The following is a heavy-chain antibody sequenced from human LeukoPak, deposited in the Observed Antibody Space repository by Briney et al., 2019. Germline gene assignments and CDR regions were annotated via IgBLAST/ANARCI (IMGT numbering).Heavy chain of an antibody. V-gene: IGHV3-33*01. D-gene: IGHD3-9*01. CDR3: ARDRLHYDSLTGYPAD. J-gene: IGHJ4*02. Sequence: QPGRSLRLSCAASGFTFSSYGMHWVRQAPGKGLEWVAVIWYDGSNEYYADSVKGRFTISRDNSKNTLYLQMNSLRAEDTAVYYCARDRLHYDSLTGYPADWGQGTLVTVSS. CDR1: GFTFSSYG. CDR2: IWYDGSNE.